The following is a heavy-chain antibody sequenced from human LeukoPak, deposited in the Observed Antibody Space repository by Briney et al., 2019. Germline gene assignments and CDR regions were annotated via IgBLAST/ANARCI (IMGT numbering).Heavy chain of an antibody. D-gene: IGHD3-22*01. J-gene: IGHJ4*02. Sequence: GESLKISCKGSGYSFTSYWIGWVRQVPGKGLEWMGIIYPGDSDTRYSPSFQGQVTISADKSISTAYLQWSSLKASDTAMYYSATPQDYYDSSGPLGGFDYWGQGTLVTVSS. CDR1: GYSFTSYW. CDR3: ATPQDYYDSSGPLGGFDY. CDR2: IYPGDSDT. V-gene: IGHV5-51*01.